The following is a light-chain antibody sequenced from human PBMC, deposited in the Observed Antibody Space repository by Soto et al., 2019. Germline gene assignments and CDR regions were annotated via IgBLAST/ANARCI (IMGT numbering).Light chain of an antibody. V-gene: IGKV3-20*01. J-gene: IGKJ1*01. CDR2: GAS. CDR3: QQYGSSPWT. CDR1: QTIRSKY. Sequence: ETVLTQSPATLSLSPGERATLSCRASQTIRSKYLAWYRQTPGQAPRLLIYGASNRATGIADRFSGSGSGTDFTLIISRLEPEDFALYYCQQYGSSPWTFGQGTKLDIK.